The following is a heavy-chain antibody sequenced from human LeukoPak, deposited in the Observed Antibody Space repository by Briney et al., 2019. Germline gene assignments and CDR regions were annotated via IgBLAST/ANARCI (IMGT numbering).Heavy chain of an antibody. V-gene: IGHV3-7*03. CDR3: ARDYTGYFP. CDR2: IKTDGSEK. Sequence: GSLRLSCEASGFTFSSYWMSWVRQAPGKGLEWVANIKTDGSEKYYVDSVKGRFTISRDNAKNSLYLQMNSLRAEDTAVYYCARDYTGYFPWGQGTLVVVSS. J-gene: IGHJ5*02. D-gene: IGHD3-9*01. CDR1: GFTFSSYW.